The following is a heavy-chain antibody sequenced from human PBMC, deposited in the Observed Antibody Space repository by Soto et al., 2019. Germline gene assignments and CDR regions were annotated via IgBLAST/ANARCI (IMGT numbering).Heavy chain of an antibody. V-gene: IGHV3-64D*06. CDR2: ISSNGGST. CDR1: GFTFSSYV. D-gene: IGHD1-26*01. J-gene: IGHJ4*02. CDR3: VKGGGSYYVDY. Sequence: EVPLVESGGGLVQPGGSLRLSCSASGFTFSSYVMHWVRQAPGKGLEYVSAISSNGGSTHYGDSVKGRFSISRDNSKNTLYLQMSSLRVEDTAVYYCVKGGGSYYVDYWGQGTQVTVSS.